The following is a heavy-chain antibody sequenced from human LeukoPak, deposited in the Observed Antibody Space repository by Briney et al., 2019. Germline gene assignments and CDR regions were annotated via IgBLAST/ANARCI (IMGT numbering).Heavy chain of an antibody. D-gene: IGHD3-22*01. J-gene: IGHJ4*02. Sequence: SETLSLTCTVCGGSISSYYWRWLRQPPGKGLEWVGYMSYSGTSSYNPSLRSRITISVDASKKQFSLKLSSVTAADTAVYYCARDGYSDSSGYDYPPSVWGQGTLVTVSS. CDR3: ARDGYSDSSGYDYPPSV. CDR2: MSYSGTS. V-gene: IGHV4-59*01. CDR1: GGSISSYY.